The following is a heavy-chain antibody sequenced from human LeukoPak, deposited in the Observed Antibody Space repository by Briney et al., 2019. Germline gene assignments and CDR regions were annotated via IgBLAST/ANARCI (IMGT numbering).Heavy chain of an antibody. CDR2: INNDGSDT. Sequence: GGSLRLSCAASGFTFSSYWMHWVRQAPGKGLVWVSRINNDGSDTTYADTVQGRVTSSRDNAKNTLYLQMNSLRAEDTAVYYCARGGAGNFDYWGQGTLVTVSS. CDR1: GFTFSSYW. V-gene: IGHV3-74*01. D-gene: IGHD3-10*01. J-gene: IGHJ4*02. CDR3: ARGGAGNFDY.